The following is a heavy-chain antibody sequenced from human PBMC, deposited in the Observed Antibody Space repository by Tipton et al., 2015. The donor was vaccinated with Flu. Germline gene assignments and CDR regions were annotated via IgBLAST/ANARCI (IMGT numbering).Heavy chain of an antibody. D-gene: IGHD3-22*01. J-gene: IGHJ3*02. V-gene: IGHV1-46*01. CDR2: INPSAEST. CDR3: ARGDYFDTSGYFSVGAFDI. Sequence: QSGAEVKKTGASVKVSCKASGYPFIDYFIHWVRQTPGQGLEWMGIINPSAESTDYSQRFQDRLALTRDTSTSTVYMELSSLRSGDTAFYYCARGDYFDTSGYFSVGAFDIWGQGTLVTVSS. CDR1: GYPFIDYF.